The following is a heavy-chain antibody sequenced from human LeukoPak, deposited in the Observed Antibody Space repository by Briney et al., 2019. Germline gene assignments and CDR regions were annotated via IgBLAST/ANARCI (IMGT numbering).Heavy chain of an antibody. CDR3: ARDDFRYSYGYYYYYYMDV. D-gene: IGHD5-18*01. Sequence: ASVKVSCKVSGYTLTELSMHWVRQAPGQGLEWMGGIIPIFGTANYAQKFQGRVTITADESTSTAYMELSSLRSEDTAVYYCARDDFRYSYGYYYYYYMDVWGKGTTVTISS. J-gene: IGHJ6*03. CDR2: IIPIFGTA. CDR1: GYTLTELS. V-gene: IGHV1-69*13.